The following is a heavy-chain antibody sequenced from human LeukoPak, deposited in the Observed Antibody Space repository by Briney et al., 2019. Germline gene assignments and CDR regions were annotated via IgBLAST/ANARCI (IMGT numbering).Heavy chain of an antibody. CDR2: ISAYNGNT. CDR3: ARSHPIVGATDY. J-gene: IGHJ4*02. Sequence: ASVKVSCKASGYTFTSYGISWVRQAPGQGLEWMGWISAYNGNTSYAQKLQGRVTMTTDTSASTAYMELSSLRSEDTAVYYCARSHPIVGATDYWGQGTLVTVSS. V-gene: IGHV1-18*01. CDR1: GYTFTSYG. D-gene: IGHD1-26*01.